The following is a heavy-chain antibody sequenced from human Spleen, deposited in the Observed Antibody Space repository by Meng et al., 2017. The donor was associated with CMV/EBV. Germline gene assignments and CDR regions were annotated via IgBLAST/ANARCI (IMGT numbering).Heavy chain of an antibody. Sequence: EVQLVESVGGLVQAGGSLKLSCASSGFSFGGAAMHWVRQASGKGLEWVGRIRSKANSYATAYAASVKGRFTISRDDSKNTAYLQMNSLKTEDTAVYYCTRLAVAGNFDYWGQGTLVTVSS. CDR1: GFSFGGAA. V-gene: IGHV3-73*02. CDR3: TRLAVAGNFDY. CDR2: IRSKANSYAT. J-gene: IGHJ4*02. D-gene: IGHD6-19*01.